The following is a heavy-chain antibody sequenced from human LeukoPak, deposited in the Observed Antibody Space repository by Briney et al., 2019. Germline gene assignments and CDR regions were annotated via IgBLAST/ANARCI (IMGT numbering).Heavy chain of an antibody. V-gene: IGHV3-30*03. J-gene: IGHJ4*02. D-gene: IGHD3-3*01. Sequence: PGGSLRLSCAASGFTFSSYGMHWVRQAPGKGLEWVAVISYDGSNKYYADSVKGRFTISRDNSKNTLYLQMNSLRAEDTAVYYCARPKPDFWSGYYVYYFDYWGQGTLVTVSS. CDR3: ARPKPDFWSGYYVYYFDY. CDR1: GFTFSSYG. CDR2: ISYDGSNK.